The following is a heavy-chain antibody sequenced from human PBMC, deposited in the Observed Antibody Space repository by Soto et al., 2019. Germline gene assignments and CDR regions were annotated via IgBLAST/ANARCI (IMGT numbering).Heavy chain of an antibody. CDR1: GGSISSGDYY. J-gene: IGHJ6*02. CDR3: AREPVTIVPRPRNENYGMDV. CDR2: IYYSGST. V-gene: IGHV4-30-4*01. D-gene: IGHD4-4*01. Sequence: QVQLQESGPGLVKPSQTLSLTCTVSGGSISSGDYYWSWIRQPPGKGLEWIGYIYYSGSTYYNPSLTSRFTISVDTSKNQFSLQLSSVTAADTAVYYCAREPVTIVPRPRNENYGMDVWGQGTTVTVSS.